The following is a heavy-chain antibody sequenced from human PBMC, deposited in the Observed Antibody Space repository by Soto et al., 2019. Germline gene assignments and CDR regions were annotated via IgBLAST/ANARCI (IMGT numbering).Heavy chain of an antibody. CDR1: GFTFSSYS. J-gene: IGHJ3*02. CDR2: ISSSSSYI. CDR3: AKDGDQDAFDI. V-gene: IGHV3-21*05. D-gene: IGHD7-27*01. Sequence: GGSLRLSCAASGFTFSSYSMNWVRQAPGKGLEWVAYISSSSSYIYYANSVKGRFTISRDNAKNSLYLKMNSLRAEDTAVYYCAKDGDQDAFDIWGQGTMVTVSS.